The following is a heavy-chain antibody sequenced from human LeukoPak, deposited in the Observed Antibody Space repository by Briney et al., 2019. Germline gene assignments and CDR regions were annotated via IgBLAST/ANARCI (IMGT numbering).Heavy chain of an antibody. Sequence: GSLRLSCAASGFTFSSYSMNWVCQAPGKGLEWVSSISSSSSYIYYADSVKGRFTISRDNSKNTLYLQMNSLRAEDTAVYYCAKDSGRTYYDYVWGSCDYWGQGTLVTVSS. D-gene: IGHD3-16*01. J-gene: IGHJ4*02. V-gene: IGHV3-21*01. CDR3: AKDSGRTYYDYVWGSCDY. CDR1: GFTFSSYS. CDR2: ISSSSSYI.